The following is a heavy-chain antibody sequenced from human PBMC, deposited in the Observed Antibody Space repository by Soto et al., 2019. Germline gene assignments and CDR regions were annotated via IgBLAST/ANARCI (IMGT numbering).Heavy chain of an antibody. J-gene: IGHJ4*02. V-gene: IGHV3-23*01. Sequence: GGSLRLSCAASGFTFRDYAMSWGRQTPGKGLEWGSAISESGGSTFYACSVRGRFTISRDNSGSTLYLQMNSLRAEDTAVYFCAKVPVNGPKSQPPPPFPDYWGQGTLVTVSS. CDR1: GFTFRDYA. CDR2: ISESGGST. CDR3: AKVPVNGPKSQPPPPFPDY.